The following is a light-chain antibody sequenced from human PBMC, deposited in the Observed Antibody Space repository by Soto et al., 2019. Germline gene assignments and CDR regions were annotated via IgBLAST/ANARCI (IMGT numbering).Light chain of an antibody. CDR3: QQYNTYST. V-gene: IGKV3-15*01. CDR1: QGVTTN. Sequence: EIVMTQSPATLSVSPGERATLSCRAGQGVTTNFAWYQQKSGQSPRLLIYDVSIRATGVPARFSGTGSETDFTLTISSLQPDDFATYYCQQYNTYSTFGQGTRLEI. CDR2: DVS. J-gene: IGKJ5*01.